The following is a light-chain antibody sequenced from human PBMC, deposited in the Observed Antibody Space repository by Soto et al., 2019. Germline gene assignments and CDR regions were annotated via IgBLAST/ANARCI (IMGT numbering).Light chain of an antibody. CDR3: CSYAGNFYV. CDR2: DVS. J-gene: IGLJ1*01. Sequence: QSVLTQPRSVSGSPGQSVTISCSGTSSDVGGYKYVSWYQQHPGKAPKLMIYDVSKRPSGVPDRFSGSKSGNTASLTISGLQAEDEADYYCCSYAGNFYVFGTGTKLTVL. CDR1: SSDVGGYKY. V-gene: IGLV2-11*01.